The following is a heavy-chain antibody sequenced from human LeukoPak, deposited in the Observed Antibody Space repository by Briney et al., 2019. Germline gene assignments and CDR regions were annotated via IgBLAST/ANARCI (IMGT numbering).Heavy chain of an antibody. CDR3: ARGPITIVGVAPA. V-gene: IGHV3-21*01. CDR1: GFTFSIYS. D-gene: IGHD3-3*01. CDR2: ISSSSSYI. J-gene: IGHJ5*02. Sequence: GGSLRLSCAASGFTFSIYSMNWVRQAPGKGLEWVSSISSSSSYIYYADSVKGRFTISRDNAKNSLYLQMNSLRAEDTAVYYCARGPITIVGVAPAWGQGTLVTVSS.